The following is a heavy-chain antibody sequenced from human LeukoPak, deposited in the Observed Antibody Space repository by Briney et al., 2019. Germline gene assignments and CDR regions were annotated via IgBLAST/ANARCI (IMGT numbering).Heavy chain of an antibody. V-gene: IGHV4-4*07. CDR1: GGSINSYY. D-gene: IGHD3-10*01. Sequence: SETLSLTCTVSGGSINSYYWSWIRQPVGKGLEWIGRIYSSGTTNYNPSLKSRVTMSIDTSKNQFSLKLSSVTAADTAVFYCARGGGNTYYKWLDPWGQGTLVTVSS. CDR3: ARGGGNTYYKWLDP. CDR2: IYSSGTT. J-gene: IGHJ5*02.